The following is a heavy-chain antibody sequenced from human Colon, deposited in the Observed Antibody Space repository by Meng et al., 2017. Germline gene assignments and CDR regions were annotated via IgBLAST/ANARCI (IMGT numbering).Heavy chain of an antibody. CDR1: VFTFSSYA. D-gene: IGHD6-13*01. Sequence: GGSLRLSCAASVFTFSSYAMSWVRQAPGKGLEWVSSITGSGDTTYYADSVKGRFTISRDNSKNTLHLQMNSLRVEDTAVYSCASQRIAASGPPGYWGQGTLVTVSS. CDR3: ASQRIAASGPPGY. V-gene: IGHV3-23*01. CDR2: ITGSGDTT. J-gene: IGHJ4*02.